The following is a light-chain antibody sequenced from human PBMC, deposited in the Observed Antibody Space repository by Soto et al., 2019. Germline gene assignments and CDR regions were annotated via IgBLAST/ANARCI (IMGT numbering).Light chain of an antibody. CDR2: AAS. CDR3: QQYDSYPLT. V-gene: IGKV1-39*01. J-gene: IGKJ4*01. Sequence: DIQMNQSPSSLSASVGDRVTITCRASQSIVTYLNWYLQPPGKAPKIXIYAASNLQSGVPSRFSGSGSGTDFTLPISSLQPEDFETYVCQQYDSYPLTFGGGTKVDIK. CDR1: QSIVTY.